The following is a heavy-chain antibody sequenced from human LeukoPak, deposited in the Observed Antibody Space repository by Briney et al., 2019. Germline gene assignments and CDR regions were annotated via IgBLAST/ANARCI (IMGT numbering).Heavy chain of an antibody. Sequence: GGSLRLSCAASGFTFSSYEMTWVRQAPGKGLEWVSYISSSGSTIYYADSVKGRFTISRDNAKNTLSLQMNSLRAEDTAVYYCARELRIVDTTMLNYYYYYYMDVWGKGTTVTVSS. J-gene: IGHJ6*03. V-gene: IGHV3-48*03. CDR2: ISSSGSTI. CDR1: GFTFSSYE. CDR3: ARELRIVDTTMLNYYYYYYMDV. D-gene: IGHD5-18*01.